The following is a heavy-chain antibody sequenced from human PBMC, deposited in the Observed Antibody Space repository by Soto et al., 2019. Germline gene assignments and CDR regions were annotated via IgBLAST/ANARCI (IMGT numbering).Heavy chain of an antibody. V-gene: IGHV1-18*01. CDR3: AREGVGSDFWSGYSGSFDY. D-gene: IGHD3-3*01. J-gene: IGHJ4*02. Sequence: GASVKVSCKASGYTFTSYGISWVRQAPGQGLEWMGWISAYNGNTNYAQKLQGRVTMTTDTSTSTAYMELRSLRSDDTAVYYCAREGVGSDFWSGYSGSFDYWGQGTLVTVSS. CDR2: ISAYNGNT. CDR1: GYTFTSYG.